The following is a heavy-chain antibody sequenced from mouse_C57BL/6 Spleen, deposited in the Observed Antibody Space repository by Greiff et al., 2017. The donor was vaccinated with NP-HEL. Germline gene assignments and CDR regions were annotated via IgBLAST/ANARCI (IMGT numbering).Heavy chain of an antibody. Sequence: EVKLMESGGGLVKPGGSLKLSCAASGFTFSDYGMHWVRQAPEKGLEWVAYISSGSSTIYYADTVKGRFTISRDNAKNTLFLQMTSLRSEDTAMYYCARDSNWALDYWGQGTTLTVSS. D-gene: IGHD4-1*01. J-gene: IGHJ2*01. CDR1: GFTFSDYG. V-gene: IGHV5-17*01. CDR2: ISSGSSTI. CDR3: ARDSNWALDY.